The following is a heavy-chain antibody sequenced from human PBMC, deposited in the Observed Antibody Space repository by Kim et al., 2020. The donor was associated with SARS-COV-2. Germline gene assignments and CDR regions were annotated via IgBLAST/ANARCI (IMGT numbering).Heavy chain of an antibody. CDR2: INPSGGST. CDR3: ASSGSHYYDSSGYSPSWFDP. J-gene: IGHJ5*02. Sequence: ASVKVSCKASGYTFTSYYMHWVRQAPGQGLEWMGIINPSGGSTSYAQKFQGRVTMTRDTSTSTVYMELSSLRSEDTAVYYCASSGSHYYDSSGYSPSWFDPWGQGTLVTVSS. CDR1: GYTFTSYY. V-gene: IGHV1-46*01. D-gene: IGHD3-22*01.